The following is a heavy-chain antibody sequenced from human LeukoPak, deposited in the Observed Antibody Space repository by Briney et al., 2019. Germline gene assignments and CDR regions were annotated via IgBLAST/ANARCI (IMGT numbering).Heavy chain of an antibody. Sequence: SETLSLTCTVSGDSISSYYWSWIRQPPGKGLEWIGYIYTSGGTNYIPSLKGRVTISIDTSKKQFSLKLSSVTAADSAVYYCARLTRLSTSPDRYYLDYWGQGTLVTVSS. CDR2: IYTSGGT. J-gene: IGHJ4*02. D-gene: IGHD6-6*01. CDR1: GDSISSYY. V-gene: IGHV4-4*09. CDR3: ARLTRLSTSPDRYYLDY.